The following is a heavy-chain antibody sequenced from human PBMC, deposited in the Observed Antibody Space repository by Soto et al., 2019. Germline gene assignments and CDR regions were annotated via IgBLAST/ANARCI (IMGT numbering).Heavy chain of an antibody. CDR1: SGSFSDYY. D-gene: IGHD6-19*01. Sequence: PSETLSLTCAVYSGSFSDYYWSWIRQPPGKGLEWIGEINHSGSTNYNPSLKSRVTISVDTSKNQFSLMLSSVTAADTAVYYCASSGYSSGWYMRWGQGTLVTVSS. CDR2: INHSGST. J-gene: IGHJ4*02. V-gene: IGHV4-34*01. CDR3: ASSGYSSGWYMR.